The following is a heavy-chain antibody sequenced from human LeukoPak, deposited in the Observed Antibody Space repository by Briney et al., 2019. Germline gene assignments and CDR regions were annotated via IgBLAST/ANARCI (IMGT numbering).Heavy chain of an antibody. D-gene: IGHD5-24*01. V-gene: IGHV1-69*17. CDR2: IIPIFGIA. CDR1: GGTFSSYA. J-gene: IGHJ4*02. CDR3: ARDSPPELFGYNYGIAEAY. Sequence: GASVKVSCKASGGTFSSYAISWVRQAPGHGLEWRGGIIPIFGIANYAQKCQGRVTITADKPTSTAYMELSSLRSEDTSVYYCARDSPPELFGYNYGIAEAYWGQGTLVTVSS.